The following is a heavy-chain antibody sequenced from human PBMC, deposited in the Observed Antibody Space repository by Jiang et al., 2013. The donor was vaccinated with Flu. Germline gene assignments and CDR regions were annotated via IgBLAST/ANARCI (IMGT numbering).Heavy chain of an antibody. Sequence: PGLVKPSETLSLTCTVSGGSISSYYWSWIRQPPGKGLEWIGYIYYSGSTNYNPSLKSRVTISVDTSKNQFSLKLSSVTAADTAVYYCARAPRWHLRGGQGFMDVWGQGTTVTVSS. V-gene: IGHV4-59*01. CDR3: ARAPRWHLRGGQGFMDV. CDR2: IYYSGST. CDR1: GGSISSYY. D-gene: IGHD2-15*01. J-gene: IGHJ6*02.